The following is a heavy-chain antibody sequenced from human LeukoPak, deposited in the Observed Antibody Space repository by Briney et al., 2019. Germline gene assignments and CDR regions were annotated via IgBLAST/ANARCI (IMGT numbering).Heavy chain of an antibody. D-gene: IGHD3-22*01. CDR3: VGGYYYDSSGYYPYDAFDI. CDR2: ISAYNGNT. V-gene: IGHV1-18*01. Sequence: ASVKVSCKASGYTFTRYGISWVRQAPGQGLEWMGWISAYNGNTNYAQKLQGRVTMTTDTSTSTAYMELRSLRSDDTAVYYCVGGYYYDSSGYYPYDAFDIWGQGTMVTVSS. CDR1: GYTFTRYG. J-gene: IGHJ3*02.